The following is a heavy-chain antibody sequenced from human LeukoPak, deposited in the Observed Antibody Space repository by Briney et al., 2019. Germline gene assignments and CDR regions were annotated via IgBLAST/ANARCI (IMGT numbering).Heavy chain of an antibody. V-gene: IGHV4-31*03. D-gene: IGHD2-2*01. CDR3: ARDGCSGPSCHGNWFDP. Sequence: PSETLSLTCTVSGGSISSGSYFWSWIRQHPGKGLEWIGYIHYSGSTYNNPSLKSRVIISVDTSKNQLSPKLSSVTAADTAVYYCARDGCSGPSCHGNWFDPWGQGTLVTVSS. CDR1: GGSISSGSYF. J-gene: IGHJ5*02. CDR2: IHYSGST.